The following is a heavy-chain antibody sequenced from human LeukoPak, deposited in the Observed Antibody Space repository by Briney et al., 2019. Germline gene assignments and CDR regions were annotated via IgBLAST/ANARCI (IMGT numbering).Heavy chain of an antibody. D-gene: IGHD1-14*01. CDR1: GESFSGYY. Sequence: SETLSLTCAVYGESFSGYYWSWIRQPPGKGLEWIGYIYYSGSTYYNPSLKSRVTISVDTSKNQFSLKLSSVTAADTAVYYCARDKGGGEPHFDYWGQGTLVTVSS. J-gene: IGHJ4*02. CDR2: IYYSGST. V-gene: IGHV4-30-4*08. CDR3: ARDKGGGEPHFDY.